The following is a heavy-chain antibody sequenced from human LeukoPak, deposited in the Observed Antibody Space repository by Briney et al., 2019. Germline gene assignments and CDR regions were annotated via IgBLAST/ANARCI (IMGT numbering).Heavy chain of an antibody. CDR3: AREDREGWDY. D-gene: IGHD2-15*01. J-gene: IGHJ4*02. CDR2: IIPILGIA. CDR1: GGTYSSYA. Sequence: SVTVSCKASGGTYSSYAISWVRQAPGQGLEWMGRIIPILGIANYAQKFQGRVTITADKSTSTAYMELSSLRSEDTAVYYCAREDREGWDYWGQGTLVTVSS. V-gene: IGHV1-69*04.